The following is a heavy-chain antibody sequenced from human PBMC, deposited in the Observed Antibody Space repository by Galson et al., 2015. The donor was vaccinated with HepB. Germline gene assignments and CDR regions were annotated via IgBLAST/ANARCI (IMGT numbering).Heavy chain of an antibody. CDR2: IWKDGSNK. Sequence: SLRLSCAASGIAFGNYGMHWVRQAPGKGLEWMALIWKDGSNKHYADSLKGRFRISRDNTKNTLFLEADSLRAEDTAVYYCAREDATITVAALEYWGQGVLVTVSS. CDR1: GIAFGNYG. V-gene: IGHV3-33*01. D-gene: IGHD6-19*01. J-gene: IGHJ4*02. CDR3: AREDATITVAALEY.